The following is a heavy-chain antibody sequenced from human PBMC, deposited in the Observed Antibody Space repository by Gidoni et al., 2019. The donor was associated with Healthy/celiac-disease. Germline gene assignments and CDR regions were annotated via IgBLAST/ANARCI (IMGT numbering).Heavy chain of an antibody. Sequence: QVQLVESGGGVVQPGRSLRLSCAASGFTFSSYGMPWVRQAPGKGLEGVAVIWYDGSNKYYADSVKGRFTISRDNSKNTLYLQMNSLRAEDTAVYYCARDEGRVPSDYWGQGTLVTVSS. D-gene: IGHD3-10*01. CDR1: GFTFSSYG. J-gene: IGHJ4*02. V-gene: IGHV3-33*08. CDR3: ARDEGRVPSDY. CDR2: IWYDGSNK.